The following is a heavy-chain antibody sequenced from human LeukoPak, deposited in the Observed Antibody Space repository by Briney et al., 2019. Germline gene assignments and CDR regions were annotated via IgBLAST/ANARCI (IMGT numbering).Heavy chain of an antibody. CDR1: GYTFTCYY. V-gene: IGHV1-2*06. CDR3: ARDRITMVRGVICWFDP. CDR2: INPNSGGT. Sequence: ASVKVSCKSSGYTFTCYYMHWLRQSPGQGLEWMGRINPNSGGTNYAQKFQGRVTMTRDTSISTAYLDLSRLTSDHTAVHSCARDRITMVRGVICWFDPWGQGTLVTVS. D-gene: IGHD3-10*01. J-gene: IGHJ5*02.